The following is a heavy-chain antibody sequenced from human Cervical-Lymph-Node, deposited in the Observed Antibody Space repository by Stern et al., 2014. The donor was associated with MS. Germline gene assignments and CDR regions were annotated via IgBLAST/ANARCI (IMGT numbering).Heavy chain of an antibody. CDR3: ARDRGYSSGWSPDFDY. Sequence: MQLVESGGGVVQPGRSLRLSCAASGFTFSSYGMHWVRQAPGKGLEWVAVIWYDGSNKYYADSVKGRFTISRDNSKNTLYLQMNSLRAEDTAVYYCARDRGYSSGWSPDFDYWGQGTLVTVSS. J-gene: IGHJ4*02. D-gene: IGHD6-19*01. V-gene: IGHV3-33*01. CDR1: GFTFSSYG. CDR2: IWYDGSNK.